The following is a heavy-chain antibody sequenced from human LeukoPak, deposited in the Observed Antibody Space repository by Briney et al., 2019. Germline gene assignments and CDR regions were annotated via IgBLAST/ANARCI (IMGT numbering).Heavy chain of an antibody. CDR3: ASLQSSSWYYFDY. CDR2: INSDGSST. Sequence: PGGSLRLSWAASGFTFSSYWMHWVRQAPGKGLVWVSRINSDGSSTSYADSVKGRFTISRANAKNTMYLQMNSLSAEDTAVYYCASLQSSSWYYFDYWGQGTLVTVSS. D-gene: IGHD6-13*01. V-gene: IGHV3-74*01. J-gene: IGHJ4*02. CDR1: GFTFSSYW.